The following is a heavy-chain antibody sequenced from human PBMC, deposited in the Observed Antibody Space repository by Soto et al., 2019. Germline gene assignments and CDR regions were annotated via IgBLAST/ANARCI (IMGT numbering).Heavy chain of an antibody. CDR1: GGSVSSGSYY. J-gene: IGHJ6*02. V-gene: IGHV4-61*01. CDR2: IYYSGST. Sequence: SETLSLTCTVSGGSVSSGSYYWSWIRQPPGKGLEWIGYIYYSGSTNYNPSLKSRVTISVDTSKNQFSLKLSSVTAADTAVYYCASAGNYDFWSGYYGVRGYYYYGMDVWGQGTTVTVS. CDR3: ASAGNYDFWSGYYGVRGYYYYGMDV. D-gene: IGHD3-3*01.